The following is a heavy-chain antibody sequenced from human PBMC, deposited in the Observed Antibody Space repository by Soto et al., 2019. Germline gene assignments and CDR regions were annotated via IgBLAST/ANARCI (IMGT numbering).Heavy chain of an antibody. CDR1: GGSINSFPYF. V-gene: IGHV4-39*01. D-gene: IGHD2-8*01. Sequence: QLQLQESGPGLVKPSETLSLTCTVSGGSINSFPYFWGWIRQPPGKGLEWIASIYHSGTIYYNPSLQSRVTISLDTSKTQFPLKLRSVTAADTAVYYCASAPPDCPTGICLTDFDYWGQGTLVSVSS. J-gene: IGHJ4*02. CDR2: IYHSGTI. CDR3: ASAPPDCPTGICLTDFDY.